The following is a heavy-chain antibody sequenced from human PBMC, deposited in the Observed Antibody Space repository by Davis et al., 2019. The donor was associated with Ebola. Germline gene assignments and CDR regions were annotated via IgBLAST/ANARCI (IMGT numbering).Heavy chain of an antibody. V-gene: IGHV4-59*01. J-gene: IGHJ5*01. CDR3: ARGGGYSFDS. CDR1: GGSISTYY. Sequence: MPSETLSLTCTVSGGSISTYYWSWIRQPPWKGLEWIGYLYFRGRTTYNPSHKSRVSISVDTSKNQFSLKLNSVTSADTAVYYCARGGGYSFDSWGQGTLVTVSS. D-gene: IGHD4-11*01. CDR2: LYFRGRT.